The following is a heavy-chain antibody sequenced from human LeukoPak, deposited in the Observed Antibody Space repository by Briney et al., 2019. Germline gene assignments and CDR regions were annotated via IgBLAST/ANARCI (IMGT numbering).Heavy chain of an antibody. CDR1: GGSFSGNY. CDR3: ARVSGIAARPMDY. V-gene: IGHV4-34*01. Sequence: SETLSLTCAVYGGSFSGNYWSWIRQPPGKGLEWIGEINHSGSTNYNPSLKSRVTISVDTSKNQFSLKLSSVTAADTAVYYCARVSGIAARPMDYWGQGTLVTASS. D-gene: IGHD6-6*01. J-gene: IGHJ4*02. CDR2: INHSGST.